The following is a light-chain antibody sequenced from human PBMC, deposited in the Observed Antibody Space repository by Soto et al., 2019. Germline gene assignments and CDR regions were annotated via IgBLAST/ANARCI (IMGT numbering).Light chain of an antibody. J-gene: IGKJ5*01. CDR2: AAY. V-gene: IGKV1-17*01. Sequence: DVQMTQSPSSLSASVGDRVTITCRASQAIRNDLAWYQQKPGKDPKRLIYAAYSLQSGVPSRFSGSGSRTEVTLAISSLQPEDFATYYCLQHNNYPPLTFGQGTRLEIK. CDR1: QAIRND. CDR3: LQHNNYPPLT.